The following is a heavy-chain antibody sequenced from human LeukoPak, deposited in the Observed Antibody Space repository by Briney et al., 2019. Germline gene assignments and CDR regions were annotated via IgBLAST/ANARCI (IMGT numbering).Heavy chain of an antibody. CDR3: AVWRGYVDFWSGPFDY. CDR2: INPNNGGT. V-gene: IGHV1-2*02. J-gene: IGHJ4*02. Sequence: ASLKVSCKAYGYTFTGYYMHWVRLAPGQGLEWMGWINPNNGGTKYEQKFQGRVTMTRDTSISTAYMELSRLRSDDTAVYYCAVWRGYVDFWSGPFDYWGQGALATVSS. D-gene: IGHD3-3*01. CDR1: GYTFTGYY.